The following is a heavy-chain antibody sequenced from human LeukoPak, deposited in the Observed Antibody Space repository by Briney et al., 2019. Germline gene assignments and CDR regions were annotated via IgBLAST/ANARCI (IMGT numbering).Heavy chain of an antibody. D-gene: IGHD6-13*01. V-gene: IGHV4-30-2*01. J-gene: IGHJ4*02. Sequence: SETLSLTRTVSGGSISSGGYYWSWIRQPPGKGLEWIGYIYHSGSTYYNPSLKSRVTISVDRSKNQFSLKLSSVTAADTAVYYCARRFTVAAAGVPFDYWGQGTLVTVSS. CDR3: ARRFTVAAAGVPFDY. CDR2: IYHSGST. CDR1: GGSISSGGYY.